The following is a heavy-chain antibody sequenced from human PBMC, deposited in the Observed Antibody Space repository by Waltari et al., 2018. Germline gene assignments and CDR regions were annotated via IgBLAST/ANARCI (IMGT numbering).Heavy chain of an antibody. V-gene: IGHV3-21*02. CDR2: ISTTSSFI. Sequence: EVQLVESGGGLVKPGGSLRLSCVASGFTFSYYSMNWVRQAPGKGLEWVSYISTTSSFIYYAASVQGRFTISRDNAKNSLYLQMNGLRAEDTAVYFCARAHDYSNYVPYFDYWGQGALVTVSS. D-gene: IGHD4-4*01. CDR3: ARAHDYSNYVPYFDY. CDR1: GFTFSYYS. J-gene: IGHJ4*02.